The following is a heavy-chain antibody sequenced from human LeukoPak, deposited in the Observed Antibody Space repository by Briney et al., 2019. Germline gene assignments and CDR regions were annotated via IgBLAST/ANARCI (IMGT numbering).Heavy chain of an antibody. J-gene: IGHJ5*02. CDR2: IIPIFGTA. CDR3: ARDRSGYQNNPNWFDP. CDR1: GGTFSSYA. V-gene: IGHV1-69*05. Sequence: SVKVSCKASGGTFSSYAISWVRQAPGQGLEWMGRIIPIFGTANYAQKFQGRVTITTDESTSTAYMELSSLRSEDTAVYYCARDRSGYQNNPNWFDPWGQGTLVTVSP. D-gene: IGHD5-12*01.